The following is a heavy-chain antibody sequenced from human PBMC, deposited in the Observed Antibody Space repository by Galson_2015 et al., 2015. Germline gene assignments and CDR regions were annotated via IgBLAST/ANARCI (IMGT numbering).Heavy chain of an antibody. CDR3: ARADHSGYGLFDY. CDR2: INPSGGST. J-gene: IGHJ4*02. CDR1: GYTFTSYY. V-gene: IGHV1-46*01. D-gene: IGHD5-12*01. Sequence: SVKVSCKASGYTFTSYYMHWVRQAPGQGLEWMGIINPSGGSTSYAQKFQGRATMTRDTSTSTVYMELSSLRSEDTAVYYCARADHSGYGLFDYWGQGTLVTVSS.